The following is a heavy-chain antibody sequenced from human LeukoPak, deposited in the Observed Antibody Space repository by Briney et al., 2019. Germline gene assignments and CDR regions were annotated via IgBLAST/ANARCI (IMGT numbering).Heavy chain of an antibody. J-gene: IGHJ4*02. CDR2: MNPNSGNT. D-gene: IGHD6-13*01. Sequence: ASVKVSCKASGYTFTSYDINWVRQATGQGLEWMGWMNPNSGNTGYAQKFQGRVTMTRNTSISTAYMEPSSLRSEDTAVYHCVYSSSWVRNYWGQGTLVTVSS. CDR3: VYSSSWVRNY. V-gene: IGHV1-8*01. CDR1: GYTFTSYD.